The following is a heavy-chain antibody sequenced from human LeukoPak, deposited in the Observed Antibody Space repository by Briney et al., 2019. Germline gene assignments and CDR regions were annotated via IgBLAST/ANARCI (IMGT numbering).Heavy chain of an antibody. CDR3: ARGTLRYIGPFDY. Sequence: SETLSLTCTVSGGSISSYYWSWIQQPPGKGLEWIGYIYYSGSTNYNPSLKSRVTISVDTSKNQFSLKLSSVTAADTAVYYCARGTLRYIGPFDYWGQGTLVTVSS. V-gene: IGHV4-59*01. D-gene: IGHD4-17*01. CDR1: GGSISSYY. J-gene: IGHJ4*02. CDR2: IYYSGST.